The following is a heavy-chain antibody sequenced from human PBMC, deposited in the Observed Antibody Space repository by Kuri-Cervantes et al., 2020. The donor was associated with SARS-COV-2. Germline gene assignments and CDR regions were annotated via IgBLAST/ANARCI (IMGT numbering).Heavy chain of an antibody. CDR3: ARETQQFDY. J-gene: IGHJ4*02. V-gene: IGHV4-59*12. D-gene: IGHD1/OR15-1a*01. CDR2: IYYSGST. Sequence: SETLSLTCTVSGGSISSYYWSWILQPPGKGLEWIGYIYYSGSTNYNPSLKSRVTISVDTSKNQFSLKLSSVTAADTAVYYCARETQQFDYWGQGTLVTVSS. CDR1: GGSISSYY.